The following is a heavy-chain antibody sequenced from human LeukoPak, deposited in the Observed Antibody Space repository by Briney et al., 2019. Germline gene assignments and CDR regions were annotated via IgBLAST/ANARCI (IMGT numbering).Heavy chain of an antibody. CDR1: RVALSDYW. Sequence: PGGALRLSRAPSRVALSDYWISWVRPDPGKELEWVANIKEDRSKKHYQDSVEGQSTTPRDNAKNSLYLKMNTLRAEDTAGINCPRGRDFRLHYWGQGTLVTVSS. CDR3: PRGRDFRLHY. CDR2: IKEDRSKK. D-gene: IGHD2-21*01. J-gene: IGHJ4*02. V-gene: IGHV3-7*05.